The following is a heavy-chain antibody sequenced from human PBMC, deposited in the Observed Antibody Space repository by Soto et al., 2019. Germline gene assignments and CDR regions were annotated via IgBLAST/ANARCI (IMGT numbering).Heavy chain of an antibody. CDR3: ARRERAAGTDWWFDP. V-gene: IGHV4-39*01. Sequence: QLQLQESGPGLVKPSETLSLTCTVSGGSISSSSFHWGWIRKPPGKGLEWIGSISYSGRTYNSPSLKGRVNLSVDKSKNQFSLKMSSVTAADTAVYYCARRERAAGTDWWFDPWGQGTLVTVSS. CDR1: GGSISSSSFH. J-gene: IGHJ5*02. D-gene: IGHD6-13*01. CDR2: ISYSGRT.